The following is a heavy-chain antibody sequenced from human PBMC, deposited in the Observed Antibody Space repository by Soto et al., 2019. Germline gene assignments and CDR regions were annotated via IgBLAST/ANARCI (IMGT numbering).Heavy chain of an antibody. CDR3: ARDGASGWYYNY. CDR2: INAGNGNT. D-gene: IGHD6-19*01. CDR1: GYTFTSYA. V-gene: IGHV1-3*01. Sequence: ASREVSRKGSGYTFTSYAMHLVRQAPGQRLEWMGWINAGNGNTKYSQKFQGRVTITRDTSASTAYMELSSLRSEDTAVYYCARDGASGWYYNYWGQGTLVTVSS. J-gene: IGHJ4*02.